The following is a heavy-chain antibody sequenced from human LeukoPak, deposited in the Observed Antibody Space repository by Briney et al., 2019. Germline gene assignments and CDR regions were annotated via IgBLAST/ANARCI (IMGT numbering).Heavy chain of an antibody. CDR2: IYTSGST. V-gene: IGHV4-61*02. J-gene: IGHJ6*02. Sequence: SETLSLTCTVSGGSISSGSYYWSWIRQPAGKGLEWIGRIYTSGSTNYNPSLKSRVTISVDKSKNQFSLKLSSVTAADTAVYYCARSAKYCSGGSCYPEDYYYYGMDVWGQGTTVTVSS. CDR1: GGSISSGSYY. D-gene: IGHD2-15*01. CDR3: ARSAKYCSGGSCYPEDYYYYGMDV.